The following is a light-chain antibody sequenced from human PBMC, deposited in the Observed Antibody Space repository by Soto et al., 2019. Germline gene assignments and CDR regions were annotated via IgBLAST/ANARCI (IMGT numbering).Light chain of an antibody. CDR2: AAS. J-gene: IGKJ4*01. CDR3: QQGNNFPLA. Sequence: DSQMTQSPSSVSASVGDTVTITCRASQYIGRWFAWYQQKPGKAPKLLISAASTLVSGVPTRFRGSGAGTDFTLTIGGLQPEDSATYSCQQGNNFPLAFGGGTKVEIK. CDR1: QYIGRW. V-gene: IGKV1-12*01.